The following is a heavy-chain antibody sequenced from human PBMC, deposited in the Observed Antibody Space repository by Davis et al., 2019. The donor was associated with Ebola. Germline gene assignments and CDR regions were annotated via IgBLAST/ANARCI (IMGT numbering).Heavy chain of an antibody. Sequence: SGPTLVKPTQTLTLTCSFSGFSLSTHEVRVAWIRQPPGKALEWLARIDWDDDKFYSTSLKTRLTISKDTSKNQVVLTMTNMDPVDTATYYCARIITGWYYFDYWGQGTLVTVSS. CDR3: ARIITGWYYFDY. J-gene: IGHJ4*02. CDR2: IDWDDDK. D-gene: IGHD1-20*01. V-gene: IGHV2-70*04. CDR1: GFSLSTHEVR.